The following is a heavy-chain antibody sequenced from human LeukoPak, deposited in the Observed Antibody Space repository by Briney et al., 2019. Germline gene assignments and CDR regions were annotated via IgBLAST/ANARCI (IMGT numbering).Heavy chain of an antibody. V-gene: IGHV4-34*01. CDR3: ARAGYSYGYYYYYYMDV. D-gene: IGHD5-18*01. J-gene: IGHJ6*03. Sequence: SETLSLTCTVSGGSISSYYWSWIRQPPGKGLEWIGEINHSGSTNYNPSLKSRVTISVDTSKNQFSLKLSSVTAADTAVYYCARAGYSYGYYYYYYMDVWGKGTTVTVSS. CDR2: INHSGST. CDR1: GGSISSYY.